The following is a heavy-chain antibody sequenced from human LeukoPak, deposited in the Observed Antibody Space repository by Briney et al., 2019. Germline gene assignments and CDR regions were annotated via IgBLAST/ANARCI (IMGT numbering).Heavy chain of an antibody. Sequence: PSETLSLTCTVSGGSISSYYWSWIRQPAGKGLEWIGRIYTSGSTDYSPSLKSRVTISVDTSKNQFSLELNSVTAADTAVYYCARETRQYQPVGYYYYYYMDVWGKGTTVTVSS. J-gene: IGHJ6*03. CDR3: ARETRQYQPVGYYYYYYMDV. CDR1: GGSISSYY. V-gene: IGHV4-4*07. CDR2: IYTSGST. D-gene: IGHD2-2*01.